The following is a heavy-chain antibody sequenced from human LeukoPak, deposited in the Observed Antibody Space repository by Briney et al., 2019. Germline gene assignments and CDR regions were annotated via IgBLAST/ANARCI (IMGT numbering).Heavy chain of an antibody. CDR3: ARGEQQLAHFDY. D-gene: IGHD6-13*01. V-gene: IGHV4-61*02. J-gene: IGHJ4*02. Sequence: PSETLSLTCTVSGGSISSSSYYWGWIRQPAGKGLEWIGRIYTSGSTNYNPSLKSRVTMSVDTSKNQFSLKLSSVTAADTAVYYCARGEQQLAHFDYWGQGTLVTVSS. CDR1: GGSISSSSYY. CDR2: IYTSGST.